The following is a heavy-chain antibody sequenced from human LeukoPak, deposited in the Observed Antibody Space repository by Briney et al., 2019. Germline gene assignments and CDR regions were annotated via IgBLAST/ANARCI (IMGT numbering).Heavy chain of an antibody. CDR3: ARGYYYDSSGYYYWDCFDY. D-gene: IGHD3-22*01. CDR1: GFTFDDYG. V-gene: IGHV3-20*04. CDR2: INWNGGST. J-gene: IGHJ4*02. Sequence: GGSLRLSCAASGFTFDDYGMSWVRQAPGKGLEWVSGINWNGGSTGYADSVKGRFTISRDNAKNSLYLQMNSLRAEDTALYYCARGYYYDSSGYYYWDCFDYWGQGTLVTVSS.